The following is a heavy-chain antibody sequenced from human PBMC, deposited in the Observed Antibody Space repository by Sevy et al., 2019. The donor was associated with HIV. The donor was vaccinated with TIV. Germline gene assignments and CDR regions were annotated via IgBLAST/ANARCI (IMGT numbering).Heavy chain of an antibody. CDR2: IYPGDSDT. D-gene: IGHD2-2*02. V-gene: IGHV5-51*01. J-gene: IGHJ5*02. Sequence: GESLKISCKGSGYSFTSYWIGWVRQMPGKGLEWMGIIYPGDSDTRYSPSFQGQVTISADKSISTAYLQWGSLKASDTAMYYCAARRYCSSTSCYRDWFDPWGQGTLVTVSS. CDR3: AARRYCSSTSCYRDWFDP. CDR1: GYSFTSYW.